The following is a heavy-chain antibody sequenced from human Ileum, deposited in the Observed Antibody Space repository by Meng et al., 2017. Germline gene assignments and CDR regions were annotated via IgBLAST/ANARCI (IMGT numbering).Heavy chain of an antibody. J-gene: IGHJ4*02. CDR2: ISGSGGST. CDR3: AKGGGKYCSSTSCFSVCDY. CDR1: GFTFSSYA. Sequence: GESLKISCAASGFTFSSYAMSWVRQAPGKGLEWVSAISGSGGSTYYADSVKGRFTISRDNSKNTLYLQMNSLRAEDTAVYYCAKGGGKYCSSTSCFSVCDYWGQGTLVTVSS. D-gene: IGHD2-2*01. V-gene: IGHV3-23*01.